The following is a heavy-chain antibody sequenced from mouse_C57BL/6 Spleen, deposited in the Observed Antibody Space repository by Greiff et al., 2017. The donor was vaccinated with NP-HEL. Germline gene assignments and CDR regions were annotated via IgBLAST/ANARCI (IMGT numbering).Heavy chain of an antibody. CDR2: ISYDGSN. V-gene: IGHV3-6*01. Sequence: EVHLVESGPGLVKPSQSLSLTCSVTGYSITSGYYWNWIRQFPGNKLEWMGYISYDGSNNYNPSLKNRISITRDTSKNQFFLKLKSVTTEDTATYYCARGFYGSSMDYWGQGTSVTVSS. J-gene: IGHJ4*01. CDR1: GYSITSGYY. D-gene: IGHD1-1*01. CDR3: ARGFYGSSMDY.